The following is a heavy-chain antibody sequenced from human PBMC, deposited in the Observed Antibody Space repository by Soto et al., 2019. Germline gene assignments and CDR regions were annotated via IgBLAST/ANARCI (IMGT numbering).Heavy chain of an antibody. D-gene: IGHD3-10*01. CDR3: ARVRQPGESGNWFAP. J-gene: IGHJ5*02. V-gene: IGHV4-59*01. Sequence: SETLSLTCTVSGGSISSYYWSWIRQPPGKGLECIGYISYSGTTNYNPSLKSRVTMSVDTSRNQFSLKLSSVTAADTAMYYCARVRQPGESGNWFAPWGQGTLVTVS. CDR1: GGSISSYY. CDR2: ISYSGTT.